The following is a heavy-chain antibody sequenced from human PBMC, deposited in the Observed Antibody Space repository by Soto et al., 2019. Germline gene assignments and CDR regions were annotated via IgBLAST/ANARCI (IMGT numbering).Heavy chain of an antibody. J-gene: IGHJ5*02. Sequence: GGSLRLSCVASGFTFKNFAMTWVRQAPGKGMEWVSAIGGSGSSANYADSVKGRFTVSRDDSKSTLYLQMSGLRVDDTALYYCAKDAVAYNGEWDWFDLWGQRTLVTVSS. V-gene: IGHV3-23*01. D-gene: IGHD3-10*01. CDR2: IGGSGSSA. CDR1: GFTFKNFA. CDR3: AKDAVAYNGEWDWFDL.